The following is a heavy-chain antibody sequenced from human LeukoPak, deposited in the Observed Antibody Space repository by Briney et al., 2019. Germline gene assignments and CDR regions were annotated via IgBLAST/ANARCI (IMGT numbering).Heavy chain of an antibody. Sequence: PSETLSLTCAVYGGSFSGYYWNWIRQPPGKGLEWIGEINHSGNTNYDPSLKSRVTISVDTSNNQFSLKLSSVTAADTAVYYCVREAHYYDTSGYRNWFDPWGQGTLVTVSS. CDR3: VREAHYYDTSGYRNWFDP. V-gene: IGHV4-34*01. CDR2: INHSGNT. J-gene: IGHJ5*02. D-gene: IGHD3-22*01. CDR1: GGSFSGYY.